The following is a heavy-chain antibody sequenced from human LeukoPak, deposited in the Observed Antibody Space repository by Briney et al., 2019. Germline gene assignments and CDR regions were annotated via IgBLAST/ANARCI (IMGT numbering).Heavy chain of an antibody. CDR2: ISSSSSYI. V-gene: IGHV3-21*01. Sequence: GGSLRLSCAASGFTFSSYSMNWVRQAPGKGLEWVSSISSSSSYIYYADSVKGRFTISRDNAKNSLYLQMNSLRAEDTAVYYCARLLAYDFWSGSSDYWGREPWSPSPQ. CDR1: GFTFSSYS. J-gene: IGHJ4*02. CDR3: ARLLAYDFWSGSSDY. D-gene: IGHD3-3*01.